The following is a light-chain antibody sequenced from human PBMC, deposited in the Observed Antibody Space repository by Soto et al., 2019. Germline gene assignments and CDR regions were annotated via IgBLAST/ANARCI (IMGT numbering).Light chain of an antibody. J-gene: IGKJ5*01. V-gene: IGKV1-9*01. CDR1: QTISSW. CDR3: QQLSNYPIT. Sequence: DIQMTQSPSTLSVSVGDRVTITCRASQTISSWLAWYQQKPGKAPKLLIHATSTLQSGVPSRFSGSGSGTEFTLTISSLQPEDFATYYCQQLSNYPITFGQGTRLEI. CDR2: ATS.